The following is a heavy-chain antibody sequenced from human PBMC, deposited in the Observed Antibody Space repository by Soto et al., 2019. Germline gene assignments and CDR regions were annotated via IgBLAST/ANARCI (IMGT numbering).Heavy chain of an antibody. D-gene: IGHD6-25*01. V-gene: IGHV3-30-3*01. CDR1: GFTFSSYA. J-gene: IGHJ4*02. CDR2: ISYDGSNI. Sequence: QVQLVESGGGVVQPGRSLRLSCAASGFTFSSYAMHWVRQAPGKGLEWVAVISYDGSNIYYADSVKGRFTISRDNSKNALYLQMNSLRAEDTVVYYCARVDPAVIFDYWGQGTLVTVSS. CDR3: ARVDPAVIFDY.